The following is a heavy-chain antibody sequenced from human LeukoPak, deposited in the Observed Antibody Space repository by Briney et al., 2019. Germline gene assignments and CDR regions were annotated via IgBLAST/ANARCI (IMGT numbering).Heavy chain of an antibody. V-gene: IGHV4-34*01. CDR3: AREGRTWIQLWDYGDYAHYFDY. D-gene: IGHD5-18*01. CDR2: INHSGST. J-gene: IGHJ4*02. Sequence: SETLSLTCAVYGGSFSGYYWSWIRQPPGKGLEWIGEINHSGSTNYNPSLKSRVTISVDTSKNQFSLKLSSVTAADTAVYYCAREGRTWIQLWDYGDYAHYFDYWGQGTLVTVSS. CDR1: GGSFSGYY.